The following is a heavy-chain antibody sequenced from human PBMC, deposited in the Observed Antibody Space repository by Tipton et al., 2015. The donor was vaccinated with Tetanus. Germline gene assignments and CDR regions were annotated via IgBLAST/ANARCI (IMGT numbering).Heavy chain of an antibody. CDR1: GFTFSSYA. CDR2: ISGSSGST. J-gene: IGHJ5*02. CDR3: AKGTRELVVVYQLLFDP. D-gene: IGHD2-2*01. Sequence: SLRLSCAASGFTFSSYAMSWVRQARGKGLEWVSAISGSSGSTYYADSVKGRFIISRDNSKNTLYLQMNSLRAEDTAVYYCAKGTRELVVVYQLLFDPWGQGTLVTVSS. V-gene: IGHV3-23*01.